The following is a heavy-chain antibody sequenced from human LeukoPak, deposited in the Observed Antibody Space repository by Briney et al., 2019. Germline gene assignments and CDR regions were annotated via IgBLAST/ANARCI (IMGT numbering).Heavy chain of an antibody. CDR1: GGSFSGYY. Sequence: SETLSLTCAVYGGSFSGYYWSWIRQPPGKGLEWIGYIYYSGSTYYNPSLKSRVTISVDTSKNQFSLKLSSVTAADTAVYYCARESSYGDSNRIDYWGQGTLVTVSS. CDR3: ARESSYGDSNRIDY. J-gene: IGHJ4*02. CDR2: IYYSGST. V-gene: IGHV4-34*09. D-gene: IGHD4-17*01.